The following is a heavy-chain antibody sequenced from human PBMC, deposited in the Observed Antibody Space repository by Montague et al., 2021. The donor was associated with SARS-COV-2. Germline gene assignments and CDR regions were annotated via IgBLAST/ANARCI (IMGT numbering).Heavy chain of an antibody. J-gene: IGHJ4*02. Sequence: SLRLSCAVSGFTFSNFWMTWVRRTPGKGLEWVANIGPDGRDKYYMDSVKGRFTISRDNAKNSLSLQINSLRAEDSAVYYCTGGGYNAYWGPGTLLTVSS. D-gene: IGHD5-24*01. CDR1: GFTFSNFW. V-gene: IGHV3-7*01. CDR2: IGPDGRDK. CDR3: TGGGYNAY.